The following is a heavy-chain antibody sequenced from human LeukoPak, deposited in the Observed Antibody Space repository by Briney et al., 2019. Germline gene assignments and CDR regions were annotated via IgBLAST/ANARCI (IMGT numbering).Heavy chain of an antibody. Sequence: PGGSLRLSCAASGFTFSSYAMSWVRQAPGKGLEWVSAISGSGGSTYYADSVKGRFTISRDNSKKTLYLQMNSLRAEDTAVYYCAKDQYYYDSSGYYFFRYFDYWGQGTLVTVSS. CDR1: GFTFSSYA. J-gene: IGHJ4*02. D-gene: IGHD3-22*01. CDR3: AKDQYYYDSSGYYFFRYFDY. V-gene: IGHV3-23*01. CDR2: ISGSGGST.